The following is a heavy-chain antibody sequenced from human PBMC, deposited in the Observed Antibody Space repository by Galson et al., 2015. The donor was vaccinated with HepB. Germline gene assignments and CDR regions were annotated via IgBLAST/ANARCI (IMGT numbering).Heavy chain of an antibody. V-gene: IGHV4-59*01. Sequence: ETLSLTCTVSGGSISSYYWSWIRQPPGKGLEWIGYIYNSGSTNYNPSLKSRVTISVDTAKNQFYLKLRSVTAADTAVDYCTGDRRPFTSGWRAFDIWGQGTMVTVSS. D-gene: IGHD6-19*01. CDR2: IYNSGST. CDR3: TGDRRPFTSGWRAFDI. J-gene: IGHJ3*02. CDR1: GGSISSYY.